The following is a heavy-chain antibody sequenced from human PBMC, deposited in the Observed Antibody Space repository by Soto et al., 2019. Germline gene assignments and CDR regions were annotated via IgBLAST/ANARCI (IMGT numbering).Heavy chain of an antibody. Sequence: VKVSCTSSGDTFSMYAISWGRHAPGQGLEWMGGIIPIFGTANYAQKCQGRVTITADESTSTAYMELSSLRSDDMGIYYCARADYGAHNWFDPWGQGTLVTVSS. CDR1: GDTFSMYA. J-gene: IGHJ5*02. D-gene: IGHD4-17*01. V-gene: IGHV1-69*01. CDR3: ARADYGAHNWFDP. CDR2: IIPIFGTA.